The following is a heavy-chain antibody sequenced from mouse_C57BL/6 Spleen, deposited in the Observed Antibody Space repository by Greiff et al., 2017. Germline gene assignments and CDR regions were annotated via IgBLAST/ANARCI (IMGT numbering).Heavy chain of an antibody. J-gene: IGHJ1*03. Sequence: EVKLMESGGGLVQPGGSLSLSCAASGFTFTDYYMSWVRQPPGKALEWLGFIRNKANGYTTEYSASVKGRFTISRDNSQSILYLQMNALRAEDSATYYCARYWYYGSSGYFDVWGTGTTVTVSS. CDR1: GFTFTDYY. V-gene: IGHV7-3*01. D-gene: IGHD1-1*01. CDR2: IRNKANGYTT. CDR3: ARYWYYGSSGYFDV.